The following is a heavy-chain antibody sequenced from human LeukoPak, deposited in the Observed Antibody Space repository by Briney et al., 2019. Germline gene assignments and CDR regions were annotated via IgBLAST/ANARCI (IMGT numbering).Heavy chain of an antibody. J-gene: IGHJ4*02. CDR2: IYYSGST. CDR3: ARDSSAYYDSSDHFDY. CDR1: GGSISSSSYY. D-gene: IGHD3-22*01. V-gene: IGHV4-39*07. Sequence: SETLSLTCTVSGGSISSSSYYWGWIRQPPGKGLEWIGSIYYSGSTYYNPSLKSRVTISVDTSKNQFSLKLSSVTAADTAVYYCARDSSAYYDSSDHFDYWGQGTLVTVSS.